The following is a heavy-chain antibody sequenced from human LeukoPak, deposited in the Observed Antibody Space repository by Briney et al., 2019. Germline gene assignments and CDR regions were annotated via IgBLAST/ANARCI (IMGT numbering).Heavy chain of an antibody. V-gene: IGHV3-23*01. CDR3: AKGGDVLRFLEWLSHMDV. J-gene: IGHJ6*03. Sequence: QTGGSLRLSCAASGFTFSSYAMSWVRQAPGKGLEWVSTMSDSGDYIYYAHSVKGRFTISRDNSRNTLYLQMNSLRAEDTAVYYCAKGGDVLRFLEWLSHMDVWGKGTTVTVSS. CDR1: GFTFSSYA. CDR2: MSDSGDYI. D-gene: IGHD3-3*01.